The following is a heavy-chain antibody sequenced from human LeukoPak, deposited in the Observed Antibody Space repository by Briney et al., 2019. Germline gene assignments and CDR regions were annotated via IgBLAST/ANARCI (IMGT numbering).Heavy chain of an antibody. D-gene: IGHD3-9*01. CDR2: IYYSGST. J-gene: IGHJ6*03. V-gene: IGHV4-39*01. CDR1: GDSVSSNYYY. CDR3: ARPVPKTISKARGWYYMDV. Sequence: SETLSLNCTVSGDSVSSNYYYWGWIRQPPGKGLECIGTIYYSGSTYYNPSLKSRVTISVDTSKNQFSLKLSSVTAADTAVYYCARPVPKTISKARGWYYMDVWGKGTTVTVSS.